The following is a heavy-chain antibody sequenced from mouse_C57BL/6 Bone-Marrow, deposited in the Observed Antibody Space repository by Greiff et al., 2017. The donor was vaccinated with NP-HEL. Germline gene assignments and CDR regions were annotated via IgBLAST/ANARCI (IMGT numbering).Heavy chain of an antibody. Sequence: VKLVESGPGLVAPSQSLSITCTVSGFSFTSYGVRWVRQPPGKGLEWLGVIWGDGSTNYHSALISRLSISKDNSKSQVYLKLNSLQTDDTATYYCAGGLLWYFDVWGTGTTVTVSS. V-gene: IGHV2-3*01. CDR1: GFSFTSYG. J-gene: IGHJ1*03. CDR3: AGGLLWYFDV. CDR2: IWGDGST. D-gene: IGHD1-1*01.